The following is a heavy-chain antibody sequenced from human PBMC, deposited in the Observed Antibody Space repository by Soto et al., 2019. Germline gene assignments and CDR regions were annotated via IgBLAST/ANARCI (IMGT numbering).Heavy chain of an antibody. CDR3: ASESCSGGSCYFRSNPYYGMDV. V-gene: IGHV1-69*13. CDR1: GGTFSSYA. J-gene: IGHJ6*02. D-gene: IGHD2-15*01. CDR2: IIPIFGTA. Sequence: GASVKVSCKASGGTFSSYAISWVRQAPGQGLEWMGGIIPIFGTANYAQKFQGRVTITADESTSTAYMELSSLRSEDTAVYYCASESCSGGSCYFRSNPYYGMDVWGQGTTVTVSS.